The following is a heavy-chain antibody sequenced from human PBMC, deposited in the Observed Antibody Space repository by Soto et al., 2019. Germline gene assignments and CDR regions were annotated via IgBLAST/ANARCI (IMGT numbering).Heavy chain of an antibody. V-gene: IGHV4-34*01. CDR1: GGSFSDYF. CDR3: AGRVFASSYFHYYSYAVDV. D-gene: IGHD6-6*01. J-gene: IGHJ6*02. CDR2: INHSGST. Sequence: SETLSLTCAVYGGSFSDYFWTWIRQPPGKGLEWIGEINHSGSTNFNPSLKSRVAISADTSRNQFSLRVTSVTAADTAVYYCAGRVFASSYFHYYSYAVDVWGQRPTVTV.